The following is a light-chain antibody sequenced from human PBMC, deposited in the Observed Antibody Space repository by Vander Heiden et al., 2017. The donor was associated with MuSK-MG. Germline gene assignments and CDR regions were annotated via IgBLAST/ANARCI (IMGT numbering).Light chain of an antibody. CDR2: GAS. CDR3: QRYNDWPLI. Sequence: EIVMTQSPATLSVSPGERATLSCRASQSVGSNLAWYQQKPGQAPRLVIYGASTRATGVPARFSGSGSGTEFTLTISSLQSEDFAVYYCQRYNDWPLIFGHGTKVDIK. CDR1: QSVGSN. V-gene: IGKV3-15*01. J-gene: IGKJ3*01.